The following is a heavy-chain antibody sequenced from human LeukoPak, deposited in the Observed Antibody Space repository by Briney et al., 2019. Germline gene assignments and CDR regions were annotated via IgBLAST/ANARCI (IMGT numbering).Heavy chain of an antibody. CDR3: ASEAYYYDSSGYYKY. V-gene: IGHV4-4*07. CDR2: IYTSGST. D-gene: IGHD3-22*01. CDR1: GDSISSFH. Sequence: LSETLSLTCTVSGDSISSFHWSWIRQPAGKGLEWIGRIYTSGSTNYNPSLKSRVTMSVDTSKNRFSLKLSSVTAADTAVYYCASEAYYYDSSGYYKYWGQGTLVTVSS. J-gene: IGHJ4*02.